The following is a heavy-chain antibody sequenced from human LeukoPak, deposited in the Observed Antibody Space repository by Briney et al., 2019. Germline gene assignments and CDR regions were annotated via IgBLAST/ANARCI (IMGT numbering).Heavy chain of an antibody. CDR1: GFTFSSYG. CDR3: AKFQGVGGEHTDY. J-gene: IGHJ4*02. CDR2: ISYDGSDK. V-gene: IGHV3-30*18. D-gene: IGHD3-10*01. Sequence: PGGSLRLSCAASGFTFSSYGMHWVRQAPGKGLEWVAVISYDGSDKYYADSVKGRFTISRDNSKNTLYLQMNSLRAEDTAVYYCAKFQGVGGEHTDYWGQGTLVTVSS.